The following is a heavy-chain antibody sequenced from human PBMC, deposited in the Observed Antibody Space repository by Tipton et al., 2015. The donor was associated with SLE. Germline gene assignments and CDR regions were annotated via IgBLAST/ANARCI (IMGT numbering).Heavy chain of an antibody. CDR2: IRSDSSYK. CDR3: ARDYDFWSGQMDAFDI. Sequence: SLRLSCAASGFTFENYAMAWVRQAPGKGLEWVSSIRSDSSYKYYADSVKGRFTISRDSAKNSLYLQMDSLRAEDTAVYYCARDYDFWSGQMDAFDIWGQGTMVTVSS. J-gene: IGHJ3*02. V-gene: IGHV3-21*01. D-gene: IGHD3-3*01. CDR1: GFTFENYA.